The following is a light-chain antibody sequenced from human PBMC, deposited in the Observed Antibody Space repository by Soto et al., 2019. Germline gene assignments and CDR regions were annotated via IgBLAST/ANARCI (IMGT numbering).Light chain of an antibody. V-gene: IGLV1-44*01. CDR2: TTN. J-gene: IGLJ1*01. Sequence: QSVLTQPHSAFGTPGQRVTISCSGSSSNIGTSSVHWFQQLPGTAPKLLISTTNQRPSGVPERFSGSKSGTSASLAISGLQSEDEADYYCAAWDDSLNGHVFGTGTKVTVL. CDR3: AAWDDSLNGHV. CDR1: SSNIGTSS.